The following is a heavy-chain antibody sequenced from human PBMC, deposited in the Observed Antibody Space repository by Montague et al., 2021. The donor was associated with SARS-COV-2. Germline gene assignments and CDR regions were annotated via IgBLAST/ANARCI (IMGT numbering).Heavy chain of an antibody. V-gene: IGHV2-70*11. J-gene: IGHJ4*02. Sequence: PELVKPTKTLTLTCTFSGFSLSTSGICVSWIRQPPGKALEWLARXDWDDDKYYSISLKTRLTISKDTSKNQVVLTMTNMDPVDTATYYCARIRYDILTGYQTLFDYWGQGTLVTVSS. CDR1: GFSLSTSGIC. CDR3: ARIRYDILTGYQTLFDY. D-gene: IGHD3-9*01. CDR2: XDWDDDK.